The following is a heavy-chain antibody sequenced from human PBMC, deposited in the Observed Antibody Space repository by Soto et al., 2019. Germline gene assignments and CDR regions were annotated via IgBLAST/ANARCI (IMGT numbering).Heavy chain of an antibody. J-gene: IGHJ4*02. CDR3: ARVQFGDSKYYFDY. D-gene: IGHD4-17*01. CDR2: ISAYNGKT. CDR1: GYTFTSYG. V-gene: IGHV1-18*01. Sequence: ASVKVSCKASGYTFTSYGISWVRQAPGQGLEWMGWISAYNGKTSYAQKFQGRVTMTTDKSTSTAYMELSSLRSEDTAVYYCARVQFGDSKYYFDYWGQGTLVTVSS.